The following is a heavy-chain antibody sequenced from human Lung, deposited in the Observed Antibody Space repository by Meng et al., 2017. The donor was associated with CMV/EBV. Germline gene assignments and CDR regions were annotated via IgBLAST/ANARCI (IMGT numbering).Heavy chain of an antibody. CDR2: INPYSGAT. D-gene: IGHD2-21*01. CDR1: GYSFTGYY. CDR3: ASSTSGVVIGILRRYNWFDS. V-gene: IGHV1-2*02. Sequence: SVXVSXXSSGYSFTGYYLHWVRQAPGQGLEWMGWINPYSGATKYAEKFQGRVTMTRNTSISTAYMELNTLRSDDTAVYYCASSTSGVVIGILRRYNWFDSWGQGTXVTVSS. J-gene: IGHJ5*01.